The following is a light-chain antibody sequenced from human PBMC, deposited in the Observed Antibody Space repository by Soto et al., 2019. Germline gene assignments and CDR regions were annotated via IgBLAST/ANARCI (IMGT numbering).Light chain of an antibody. J-gene: IGKJ5*01. CDR1: QSVSSK. CDR2: GAS. CDR3: QQYNNWPPIT. V-gene: IGKV3-15*01. Sequence: EIVLTQSPCTLSLSPGERATLSCRASQSVSSKLAWYQQKPGQAPRLLIYGASTRATGIPARFSGSGSGTEFTLTISSLQSEDFAVYYCQQYNNWPPITFGQGTRLEIK.